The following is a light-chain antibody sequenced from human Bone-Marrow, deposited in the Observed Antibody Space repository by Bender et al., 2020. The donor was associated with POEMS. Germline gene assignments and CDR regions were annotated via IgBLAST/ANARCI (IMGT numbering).Light chain of an antibody. Sequence: SYELTQPPSVSVSPGQTVSITCSGHRLANKNHCWYQKKSGQSPVLVIFQTTKRPSGISDRFSGSLSGDTATLTIADAQPMDEADYFCQVWDTTTGVFGPGTEVTVL. CDR1: RLANKN. CDR2: QTT. V-gene: IGLV3-1*01. J-gene: IGLJ1*01. CDR3: QVWDTTTGV.